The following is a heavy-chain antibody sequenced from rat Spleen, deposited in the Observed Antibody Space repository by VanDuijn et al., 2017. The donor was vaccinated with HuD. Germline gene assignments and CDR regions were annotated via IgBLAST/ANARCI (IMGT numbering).Heavy chain of an antibody. CDR3: ARPSYGYPFAY. Sequence: EVQLVESGGGLAQSGGSLKLSCAASGFTFSDYNMAWVRQAPKKGLEWVATITYDGSGTYYRDSVKGRFTISRDNAKSTLYLQMDSLRSEDTATYYCARPSYGYPFAYWGQGTLVTVSS. D-gene: IGHD1-7*01. CDR1: GFTFSDYN. CDR2: ITYDGSGT. J-gene: IGHJ3*01. V-gene: IGHV5-7*01.